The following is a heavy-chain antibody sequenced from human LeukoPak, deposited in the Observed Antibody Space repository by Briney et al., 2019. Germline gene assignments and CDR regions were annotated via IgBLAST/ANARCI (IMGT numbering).Heavy chain of an antibody. D-gene: IGHD6-13*01. Sequence: SVKVSCKASGGTFSSYAISWVRQAPGQGLEWMGGIIPIFGTANYAQKFQGRVTITADESTSTAYMELRSLRSDDTAVYYCARLIAAAGPNRNYYGMDVWGQGTTVTVSS. J-gene: IGHJ6*02. CDR1: GGTFSSYA. CDR3: ARLIAAAGPNRNYYGMDV. CDR2: IIPIFGTA. V-gene: IGHV1-69*13.